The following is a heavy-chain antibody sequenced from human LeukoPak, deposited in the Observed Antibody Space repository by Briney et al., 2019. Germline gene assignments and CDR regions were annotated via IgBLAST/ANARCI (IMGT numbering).Heavy chain of an antibody. J-gene: IGHJ4*02. Sequence: PGGSLRLSCAASGFTFSNYDLSWVRQAPGKGLEWVSGIVGRGDSTYNAGSVRGRFTISRDNSKNTLYLQMNGLRAEDTAVYYCAKDHWAFGGGIVHFDYWGQGTLVTVSS. CDR3: AKDHWAFGGGIVHFDY. CDR2: IVGRGDST. CDR1: GFTFSNYD. V-gene: IGHV3-23*01. D-gene: IGHD3-16*02.